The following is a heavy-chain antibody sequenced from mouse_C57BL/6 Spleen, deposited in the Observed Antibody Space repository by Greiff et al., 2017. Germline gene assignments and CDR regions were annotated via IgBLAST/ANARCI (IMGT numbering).Heavy chain of an antibody. CDR3: ARGDVGGY. CDR1: GYTFTDYY. V-gene: IGHV1-26*01. CDR2: INPNNGGT. J-gene: IGHJ2*01. D-gene: IGHD3-3*01. Sequence: EVQLQQSGPELVKPGASVKISCKASGYTFTDYYMNWVKQSHGKSLEWIGDINPNNGGTSYNQKFKGKATLTVDKSASTAYMERRSLTSEDSAGYYCARGDVGGYGGQGTTLTASS.